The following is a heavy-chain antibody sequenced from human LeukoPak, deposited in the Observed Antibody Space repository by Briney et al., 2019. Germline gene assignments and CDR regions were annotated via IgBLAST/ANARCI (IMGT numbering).Heavy chain of an antibody. CDR1: GYTFTSYD. V-gene: IGHV1-8*01. D-gene: IGHD3-9*01. CDR3: ARGGYDILTGYGAYYYYYMDV. Sequence: GASVKVSCKASGYTFTSYDINWVRQATGQGLEWMGWMNPNIGNTGYAQKFQVRVTMTRNTSISTAYMELSSLRYEDTAVYYCARGGYDILTGYGAYYYYYMDVWGKGTTVTVSS. J-gene: IGHJ6*03. CDR2: MNPNIGNT.